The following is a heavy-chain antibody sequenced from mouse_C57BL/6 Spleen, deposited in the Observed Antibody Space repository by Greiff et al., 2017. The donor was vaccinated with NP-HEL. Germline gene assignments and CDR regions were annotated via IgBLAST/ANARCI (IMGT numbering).Heavy chain of an antibody. Sequence: QVQLQQPGAELVRPGSSVKLSCKASGYTFTSYWMDWVKQRPGQGLEWIGNIYPSDSETHYNQKFKDKATLTVDKSSSPAYMQLSSLTSEDSAVYYCARYYYGNYVWYFDVWGTGTTVTVSS. CDR1: GYTFTSYW. J-gene: IGHJ1*03. V-gene: IGHV1-61*01. D-gene: IGHD2-1*01. CDR2: IYPSDSET. CDR3: ARYYYGNYVWYFDV.